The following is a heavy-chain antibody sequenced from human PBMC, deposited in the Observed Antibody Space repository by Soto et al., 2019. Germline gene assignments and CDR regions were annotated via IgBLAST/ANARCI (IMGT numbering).Heavy chain of an antibody. D-gene: IGHD5-18*01. J-gene: IGHJ4*02. CDR2: ISSDGSNK. V-gene: IGHV3-30-3*01. Sequence: QVQLVESGGGVVQPGRSLRLSCAASGFTFSSYAMHWVRQAPGKGLEWVAVISSDGSNKYYADSVKGRFTISRDNSKNTLYLQMHSLRAEDTAVYYCAREGGYSYGGYYFDYWGQGTLVTVSS. CDR1: GFTFSSYA. CDR3: AREGGYSYGGYYFDY.